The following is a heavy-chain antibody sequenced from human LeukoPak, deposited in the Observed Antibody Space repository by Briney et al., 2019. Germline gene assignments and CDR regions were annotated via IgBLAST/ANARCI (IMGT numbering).Heavy chain of an antibody. D-gene: IGHD2-2*01. CDR1: GGSISSGSYY. Sequence: SQTLSLTCTVSGGSISSGSYYWSWIRQPAGKGLEWIGRIYTSGSTNYNPSLESRVTISVDTSKNQFSLKLSSVTAADTAVYYCARSIVVVPAAKADAFDIWGQGTMVTVSS. J-gene: IGHJ3*02. CDR3: ARSIVVVPAAKADAFDI. V-gene: IGHV4-61*02. CDR2: IYTSGST.